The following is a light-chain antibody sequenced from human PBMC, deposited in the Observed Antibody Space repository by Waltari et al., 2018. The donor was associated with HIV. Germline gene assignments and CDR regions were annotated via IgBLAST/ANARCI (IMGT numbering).Light chain of an antibody. CDR1: SSNIGSNY. Sequence: QSVLTQPPSASGTPGQRVTISCSGSSSNIGSNYVYWYQQLPGTAPKLLIYRSNQRPSGVPDRFSGSQSGTSASRAISGLRSEDEADYYCAAWDDSLSGPVFGGGTKLTVL. CDR3: AAWDDSLSGPV. V-gene: IGLV1-47*01. CDR2: RSN. J-gene: IGLJ3*02.